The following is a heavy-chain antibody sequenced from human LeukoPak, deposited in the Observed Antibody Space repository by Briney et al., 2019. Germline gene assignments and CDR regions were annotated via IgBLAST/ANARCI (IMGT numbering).Heavy chain of an antibody. CDR1: GYTFTSYD. V-gene: IGHV1-2*02. CDR2: MNPNSGGT. CDR3: ARDAAHDDY. Sequence: ASVKVSCKASGYTFTSYDINWVRQATGQGLEWMGWMNPNSGGTNYAQKFQGRVTMTRDTSISTAYMELSRLRSDDTAVYYCARDAAHDDYWGQGTLVTVSS. J-gene: IGHJ4*02.